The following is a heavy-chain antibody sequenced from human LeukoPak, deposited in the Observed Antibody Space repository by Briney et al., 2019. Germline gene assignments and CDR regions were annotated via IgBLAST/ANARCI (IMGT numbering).Heavy chain of an antibody. Sequence: ASVKVSCKASGYTFTSYGISRVRQAPGQGLEWMGWISAYNGNTNYAQRLQGRVTMTTDTSTSTAYMELRSLRSDDTAVYYCARVVYCSGGSCYRENDYWGQGTLVTVSS. V-gene: IGHV1-18*01. CDR1: GYTFTSYG. CDR2: ISAYNGNT. D-gene: IGHD2-15*01. J-gene: IGHJ4*02. CDR3: ARVVYCSGGSCYRENDY.